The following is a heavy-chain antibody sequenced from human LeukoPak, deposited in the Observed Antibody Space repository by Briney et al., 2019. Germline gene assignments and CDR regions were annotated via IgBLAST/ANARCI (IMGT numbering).Heavy chain of an antibody. CDR1: GFTFYDYA. CDR3: ARGYYAASVRFDY. CDR2: ITWNSGTI. D-gene: IGHD3-10*01. J-gene: IGHJ4*02. V-gene: IGHV3-9*01. Sequence: PGGCLRLSCAASGFTFYDYAMHWVRQAPGKGLEWVSGITWNSGTIGYADSVKGRFTISRDNAKNSLYLQMNSLRAEDTALYYCARGYYAASVRFDYWGRGTLVTVSS.